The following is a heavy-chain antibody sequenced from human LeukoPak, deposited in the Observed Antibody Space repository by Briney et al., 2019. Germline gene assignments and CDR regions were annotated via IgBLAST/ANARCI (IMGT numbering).Heavy chain of an antibody. V-gene: IGHV5-51*01. CDR3: ARMLRISMVREKNYYYYGMDV. J-gene: IGHJ6*02. D-gene: IGHD3-10*01. Sequence: GESLKISCKGSGYSFTSYWIGWVRQMPGKGLEWMGIIYPGDSDTRCSPSFQGQVTISADKSISTAYLQWSSLKASDTAMYYCARMLRISMVREKNYYYYGMDVWGQGTTVTVSS. CDR2: IYPGDSDT. CDR1: GYSFTSYW.